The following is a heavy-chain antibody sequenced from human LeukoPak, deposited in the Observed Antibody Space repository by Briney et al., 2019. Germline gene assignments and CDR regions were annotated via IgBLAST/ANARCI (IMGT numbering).Heavy chain of an antibody. CDR3: ARDWMALYCSSTSCPAPQTPFDY. V-gene: IGHV1-69*04. J-gene: IGHJ4*02. CDR1: GGTFSSYA. Sequence: GASVKVSCKASGGTFSSYAISWVRQAPGQGLEWMGRIIPILGIANYAQKFQGRVTMTRDTSISTAYMELSRLRSDDTAVYYCARDWMALYCSSTSCPAPQTPFDYWGQGTLVAVSS. CDR2: IIPILGIA. D-gene: IGHD2-2*01.